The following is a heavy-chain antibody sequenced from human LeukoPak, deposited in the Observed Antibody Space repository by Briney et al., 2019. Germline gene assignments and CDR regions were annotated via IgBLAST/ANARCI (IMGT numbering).Heavy chain of an antibody. D-gene: IGHD3-9*01. J-gene: IGHJ4*02. CDR3: AKMVYYDILTGYHTFDY. V-gene: IGHV3-23*01. CDR1: GFTFSSYA. CDR2: ISGSGGST. Sequence: GGSLRLSWAASGFTFSSYAMSWVRQAPGKGLEWVSAISGSGGSTYYADSVKGRFTISRDNSKNTLYLQMNSLRAEDTAVYYCAKMVYYDILTGYHTFDYWGQGTLVTVSS.